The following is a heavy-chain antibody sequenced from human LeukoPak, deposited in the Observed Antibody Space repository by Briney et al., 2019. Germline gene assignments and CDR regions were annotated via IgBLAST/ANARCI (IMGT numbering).Heavy chain of an antibody. D-gene: IGHD2-21*01. Sequence: PGGSLRLSCAASGFTFSSYAMSWVRQAPGKGLEWVSTIGLGAGGTIYADSVKGRFTISRDNSKNTLYLQMNSLRAEDTAVYYCANRGPSDSPYYSDFWGQGALVTVSS. J-gene: IGHJ4*02. CDR2: IGLGAGGT. CDR3: ANRGPSDSPYYSDF. V-gene: IGHV3-23*01. CDR1: GFTFSSYA.